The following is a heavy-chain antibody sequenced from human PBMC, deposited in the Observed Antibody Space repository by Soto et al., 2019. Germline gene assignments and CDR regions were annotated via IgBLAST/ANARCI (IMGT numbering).Heavy chain of an antibody. D-gene: IGHD2-2*01. CDR2: ISAYNGNT. Sequence: QVQLVQSGAEVKKPGASVKVSCKASGYTFTSYGISWVRQAPGQGLEWMGWISAYNGNTNYAQKLQGRVTMTTDTSTSTAYMELRSLRSDDTAVYYCARDQGYRSSTSCPSDAFDIWGQGTMVTVSS. V-gene: IGHV1-18*01. CDR3: ARDQGYRSSTSCPSDAFDI. CDR1: GYTFTSYG. J-gene: IGHJ3*02.